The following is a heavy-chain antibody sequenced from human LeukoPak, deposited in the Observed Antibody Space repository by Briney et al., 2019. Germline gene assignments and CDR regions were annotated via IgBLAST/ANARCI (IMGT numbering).Heavy chain of an antibody. D-gene: IGHD6-6*01. CDR1: GGSISSGGYY. Sequence: SETLSLTCTVSGGSISSGGYYWSWIRQPPGEGLEWIGYIYHSGSTYYNPSLKSRVTISVDTSKNQFSLKLSSVTAADTAVYYCARQQLVPAEYFQHWGQGTLVTVSS. CDR3: ARQQLVPAEYFQH. CDR2: IYHSGST. J-gene: IGHJ1*01. V-gene: IGHV4-30-2*05.